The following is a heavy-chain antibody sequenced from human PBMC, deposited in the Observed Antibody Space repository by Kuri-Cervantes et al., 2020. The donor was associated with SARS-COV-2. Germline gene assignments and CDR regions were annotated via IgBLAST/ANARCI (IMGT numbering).Heavy chain of an antibody. J-gene: IGHJ3*02. Sequence: ESLKISCAASGFTFSGSAMHWVRQAPGKGLEWVSAISGSGGSTYYADSVKGRFTISRDNSKNTLYLQMNSLRAEDTAVYYCAKDLVSGITIFGVVIAAAAFDIWGQGTMVTVSS. CDR3: AKDLVSGITIFGVVIAAAAFDI. CDR1: GFTFSGSA. D-gene: IGHD3-3*01. CDR2: ISGSGGST. V-gene: IGHV3-23*01.